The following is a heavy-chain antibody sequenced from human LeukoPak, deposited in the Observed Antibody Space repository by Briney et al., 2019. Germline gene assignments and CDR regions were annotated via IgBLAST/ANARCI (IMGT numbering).Heavy chain of an antibody. V-gene: IGHV3-21*01. CDR1: GFTFSSYS. J-gene: IGHJ4*02. CDR3: ARDARRMATGRGIDY. Sequence: PGGSLRLSCAASGFTFSSYSMNWVRQAPGKGLEWVSSISSSSSYIYYADSVKGRFTIFRGNAKDSLYLEMNRLRAEDTAGYYCARDARRMATGRGIDYWGQGTLLTHSS. CDR2: ISSSSSYI.